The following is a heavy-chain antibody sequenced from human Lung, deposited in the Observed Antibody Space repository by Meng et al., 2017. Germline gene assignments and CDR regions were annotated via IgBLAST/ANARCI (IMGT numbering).Heavy chain of an antibody. Sequence: QVQLQQAGAGLLKPSETLSLTCVVSGGSFSDYYWSWIRQPPGKGLEWIGEINHSGSTNYNPSLESRATISVDTSRNNLSLKLSSVTAADSAVYYCARGPTTMAHDFDYWGQGTLVTVSS. V-gene: IGHV4-34*01. CDR1: GGSFSDYY. D-gene: IGHD4-11*01. J-gene: IGHJ4*02. CDR2: INHSGST. CDR3: ARGPTTMAHDFDY.